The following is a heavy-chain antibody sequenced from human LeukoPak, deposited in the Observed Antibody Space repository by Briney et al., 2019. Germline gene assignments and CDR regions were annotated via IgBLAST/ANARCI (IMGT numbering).Heavy chain of an antibody. D-gene: IGHD1-1*01. CDR1: GYTFTGYY. V-gene: IGHV1-2*02. CDR3: ARAQGTSFDY. CDR2: INTNSGGT. J-gene: IGHJ4*02. Sequence: ASVKVSCKASGYTFTGYYMHWVRQAPGQGLEWMGWINTNSGGTNYAQKFQGRVTMTTDTSTSTAYMELRSLRSDDTAVYYCARAQGTSFDYWGQGTLVTVSS.